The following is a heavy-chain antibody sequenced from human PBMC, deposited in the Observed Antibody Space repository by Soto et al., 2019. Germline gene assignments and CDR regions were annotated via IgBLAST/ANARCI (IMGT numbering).Heavy chain of an antibody. Sequence: EVQLVASGGDLVQPGGSLRLSCAASGFTFSSYWMHWVRQAPGKGLEWVTNIKQDGSETYYVDSVKGRFTISRDNAKNSLYLQMDSLRVEDTAVYYCASRAVADWGQGTLVTVS. CDR3: ASRAVAD. J-gene: IGHJ4*02. CDR2: IKQDGSET. V-gene: IGHV3-7*05. D-gene: IGHD6-19*01. CDR1: GFTFSSYW.